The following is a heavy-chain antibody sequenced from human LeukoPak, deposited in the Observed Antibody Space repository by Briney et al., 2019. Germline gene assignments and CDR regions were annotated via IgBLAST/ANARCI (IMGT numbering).Heavy chain of an antibody. V-gene: IGHV3-15*01. Sequence: PGGSLRLSCTASGFTLGDYTVSWFRQAPGKGLEWVGRIKSKTDGGTTDYAAPVKGRFTISRDDSKNTLYLQINSRKTEDTAVYYCTTVEVRPYYMDVWGKGTTVTVSS. D-gene: IGHD1-1*01. CDR2: IKSKTDGGTT. CDR3: TTVEVRPYYMDV. J-gene: IGHJ6*03. CDR1: GFTLGDYT.